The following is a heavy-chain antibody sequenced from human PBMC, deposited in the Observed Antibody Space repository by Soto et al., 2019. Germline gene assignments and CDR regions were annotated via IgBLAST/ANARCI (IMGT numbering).Heavy chain of an antibody. J-gene: IGHJ3*02. V-gene: IGHV4-59*01. CDR3: ARVWGGAFDI. Sequence: SETLSLTCTVSGGSISSYYWSWLRQPPGKGLEWIGYIYYSGSTNYNPSLKSRVTISVDTSKNQFSLKLSSVTAADTAVYYCARVWGGAFDIWGQGTMVTVS. CDR1: GGSISSYY. D-gene: IGHD3-10*01. CDR2: IYYSGST.